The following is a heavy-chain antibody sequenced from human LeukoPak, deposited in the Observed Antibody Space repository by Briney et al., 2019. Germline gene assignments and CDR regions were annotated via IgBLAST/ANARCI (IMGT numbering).Heavy chain of an antibody. CDR1: GFTFSSYG. J-gene: IGHJ4*02. Sequence: GRSLRLSCAASGFTFSSYGMHWVRQAPGKGLEWVAIISFDGSDKYYADSVKGRFTISRDNSKNTLYLQMNSLRPEDTAVYYCAIRYRGDWGQGTLVTVTS. D-gene: IGHD3-9*01. CDR3: AIRYRGD. CDR2: ISFDGSDK. V-gene: IGHV3-30*03.